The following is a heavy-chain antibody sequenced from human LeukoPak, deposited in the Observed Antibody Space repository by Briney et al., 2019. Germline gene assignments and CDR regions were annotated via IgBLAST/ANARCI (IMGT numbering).Heavy chain of an antibody. V-gene: IGHV3-74*01. CDR2: INTDGSIT. CDR3: ARAFSAPGGY. Sequence: PGGSLRLSCAASGITCSGYVINWVRQAPGKGLVWVSRINTDGSITSYADSVKGRFTISRDNAKNTLYLQMNSLRAEDTAVYYCARAFSAPGGYWGQGTLVTVSS. CDR1: GITCSGYV. D-gene: IGHD2/OR15-2a*01. J-gene: IGHJ4*02.